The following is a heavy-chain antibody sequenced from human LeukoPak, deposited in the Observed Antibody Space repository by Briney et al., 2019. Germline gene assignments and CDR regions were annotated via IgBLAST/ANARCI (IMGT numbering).Heavy chain of an antibody. CDR2: IYTSGST. J-gene: IGHJ4*02. V-gene: IGHV4-4*09. Sequence: SETLSLTCTVSGGSISSYYWSWIRQPPGKGLEWIGYIYTSGSTNYNPSLKSRVTISVDTSKNQFSLQLSSVTAADTAVYYCASGGGDGYNYDYWGQGTLVTVSS. CDR3: ASGGGDGYNYDY. D-gene: IGHD5-24*01. CDR1: GGSISSYY.